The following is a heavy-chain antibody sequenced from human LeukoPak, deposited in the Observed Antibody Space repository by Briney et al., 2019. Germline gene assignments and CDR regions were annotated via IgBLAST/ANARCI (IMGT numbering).Heavy chain of an antibody. CDR1: GGSLSSYY. J-gene: IGHJ4*02. Sequence: PSETLSLTCTVPGGSLSSYYWSWIRQPPGKGLEWIGYIYYSGSTNYNASLTNRVTISVDTSKNQFSLKLSSVTAADTAVYYCAREVGYCSGGSSNSYFDTWGQGTLVTVSS. V-gene: IGHV4-59*01. CDR3: AREVGYCSGGSSNSYFDT. D-gene: IGHD2-15*01. CDR2: IYYSGST.